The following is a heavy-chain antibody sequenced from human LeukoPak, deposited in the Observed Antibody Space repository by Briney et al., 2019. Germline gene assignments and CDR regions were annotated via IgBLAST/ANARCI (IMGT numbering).Heavy chain of an antibody. V-gene: IGHV3-23*01. CDR1: GFTFSSYG. D-gene: IGHD2-21*02. CDR3: AKGRFWGGDGDY. Sequence: QPGGSLRLSCAASGFTFSSYGMSWVRQAPGKGLEWVSATSGSGGSTYYADSVKGRFTISRDNSKDTLYLQMNSLRAEDTAVYYCAKGRFWGGDGDYWGQGTLVTVSS. CDR2: TSGSGGST. J-gene: IGHJ4*02.